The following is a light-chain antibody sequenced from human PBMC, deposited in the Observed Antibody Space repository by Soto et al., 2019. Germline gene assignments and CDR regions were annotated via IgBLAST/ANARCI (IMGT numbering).Light chain of an antibody. CDR2: DAS. CDR3: QHRSNWPT. V-gene: IGKV3-11*01. J-gene: IGKJ5*01. Sequence: EVVLTKSPATLSLSPGERATLSCRASQSVSNYLAWYQQKPGQAPRLLMYDASNRATGIPAKFSGSGSGTDFTLTITSLEPEDFAVYYCQHRSNWPTFGQGTRLEIK. CDR1: QSVSNY.